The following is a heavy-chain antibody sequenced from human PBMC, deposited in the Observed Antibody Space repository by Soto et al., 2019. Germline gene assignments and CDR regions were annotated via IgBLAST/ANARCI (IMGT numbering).Heavy chain of an antibody. D-gene: IGHD1-26*01. Sequence: GGSLRLSCAASGFTFSSYSMNWVRQAPGKGLEWVSYISSSSSTIYYADSVKGRFTISRDNAKNSLYLQMNSLRDEDTAVYYCARDLVGDSHNWFDPWGQGTLVTVSS. CDR2: ISSSSSTI. CDR3: ARDLVGDSHNWFDP. V-gene: IGHV3-48*02. CDR1: GFTFSSYS. J-gene: IGHJ5*02.